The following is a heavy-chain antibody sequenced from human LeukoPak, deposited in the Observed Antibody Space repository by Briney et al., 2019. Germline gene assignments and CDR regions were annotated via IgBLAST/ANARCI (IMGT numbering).Heavy chain of an antibody. CDR1: GGSISSGSYY. V-gene: IGHV4-61*02. CDR2: INTSGST. Sequence: SETLSLTCTVSGGSISSGSYYWRWIRQPAGKGLEWIGRINTSGSTNYNPSLKSRVTISVDTSKNQFSLKLSSVTAADTAVYYCARVPPLIVVVPAAHNDAFDIWGQGTMVTVSS. J-gene: IGHJ3*02. D-gene: IGHD2-2*01. CDR3: ARVPPLIVVVPAAHNDAFDI.